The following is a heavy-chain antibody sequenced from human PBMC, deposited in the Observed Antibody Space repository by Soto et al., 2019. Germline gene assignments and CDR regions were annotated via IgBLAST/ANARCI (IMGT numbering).Heavy chain of an antibody. J-gene: IGHJ4*02. CDR3: ATARSSWESYFDY. D-gene: IGHD6-13*01. V-gene: IGHV3-23*01. CDR2: ISGSGGSRGGNT. Sequence: EVQLLESGGGLVQPGGSLRLSCAASGFSFYTYAMTWVRQAPGKVLEWVSLISGSGGSRGGNTDYPDSVKGRFTIYRDNSKNTVYLQMNSLTAEHTAIYYCATARSSWESYFDYCGQGSRVTVAS. CDR1: GFSFYTYA.